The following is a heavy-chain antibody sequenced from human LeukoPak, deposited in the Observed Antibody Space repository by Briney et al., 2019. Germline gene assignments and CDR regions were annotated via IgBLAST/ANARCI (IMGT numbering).Heavy chain of an antibody. V-gene: IGHV4-30-2*01. CDR3: ARDRAGLGLLDF. D-gene: IGHD1-26*01. Sequence: SETLSLTCTVSGGPISSGGFSWTWIRQPPGKGLEWIGYIFQSGSPSYNPSLRSRVTISVDTSTNQFSLRLNSVTAADTAMYYCARDRAGLGLLDFWGQGTMVNVFS. J-gene: IGHJ3*01. CDR1: GGPISSGGFS. CDR2: IFQSGSP.